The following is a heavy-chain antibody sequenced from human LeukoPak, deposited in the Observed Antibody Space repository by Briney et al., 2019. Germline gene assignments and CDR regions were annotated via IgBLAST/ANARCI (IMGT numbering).Heavy chain of an antibody. V-gene: IGHV3-21*01. J-gene: IGHJ4*02. D-gene: IGHD6-13*01. CDR3: ARDGRDSSSWYGPYYFDY. Sequence: PGGSLRLSCAASGFTFSSYGMHWVRQAPGKGLEWVSSISSSSSYIYYADSVKGRFTISRDNAKNSLYLQMNSLRAEDTAVYYCARDGRDSSSWYGPYYFDYWGQGTLVTVSS. CDR1: GFTFSSYG. CDR2: ISSSSSYI.